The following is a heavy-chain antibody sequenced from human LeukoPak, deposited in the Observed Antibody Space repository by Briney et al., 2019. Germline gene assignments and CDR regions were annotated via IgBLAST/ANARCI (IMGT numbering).Heavy chain of an antibody. V-gene: IGHV4-34*01. J-gene: IGHJ4*02. CDR2: INHSGST. CDR1: GGSFSGYY. Sequence: SETLSLTCSVYGGSFSGYYWTWIRQPPGRGLEWIGEINHSGSTNYNPSLKSRVTISVDTSKSQFSLKLNSVTAADTAMYYCARGRAPYWGQGTLVPVSS. D-gene: IGHD1-26*01. CDR3: ARGRAPY.